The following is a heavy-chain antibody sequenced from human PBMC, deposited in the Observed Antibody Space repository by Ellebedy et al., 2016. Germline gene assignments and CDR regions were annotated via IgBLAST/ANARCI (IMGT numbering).Heavy chain of an antibody. Sequence: ASVKVSXXASGYTFTSYDINWVRQATGQGLEWMGWMNPNSGNTGYAQKFQGRVTMTRNTSISTAYMELSSLRSEDTAVYYCARGGATTGTIHYYYYYGMDVWGQGTTVTVSS. J-gene: IGHJ6*02. CDR2: MNPNSGNT. CDR1: GYTFTSYD. V-gene: IGHV1-8*01. D-gene: IGHD4/OR15-4a*01. CDR3: ARGGATTGTIHYYYYYGMDV.